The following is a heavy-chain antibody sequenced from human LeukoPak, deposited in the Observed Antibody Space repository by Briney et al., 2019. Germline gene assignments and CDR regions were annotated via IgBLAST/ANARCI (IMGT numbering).Heavy chain of an antibody. D-gene: IGHD6-13*01. J-gene: IGHJ5*02. CDR2: ISAYNGNT. Sequence: GASVKVSCKASGYTFTDFGISWVRQAPGQGLEWMGWISAYNGNTDSAQNFQGRVTMTTDTSTSTAYMELRSLRSDDTAVYYCARSQYGSSWYRWFGPWGQGTLVTVSS. CDR3: ARSQYGSSWYRWFGP. V-gene: IGHV1-18*01. CDR1: GYTFTDFG.